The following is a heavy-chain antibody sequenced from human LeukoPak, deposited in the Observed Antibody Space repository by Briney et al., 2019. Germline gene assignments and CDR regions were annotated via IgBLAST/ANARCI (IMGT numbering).Heavy chain of an antibody. CDR2: IYYSGST. J-gene: IGHJ4*02. D-gene: IGHD2-2*01. Sequence: SETLSLTCTVSGDSISSSSYYWGWIHQPPGKGLEWIGTIYYSGSTYYNSSLKSRVTMSVDTSKNQFSLNLSSVTAADTAVYYCARHSNGGCTSTRCHIDYWGQGTLVTVSS. CDR1: GDSISSSSYY. V-gene: IGHV4-39*01. CDR3: ARHSNGGCTSTRCHIDY.